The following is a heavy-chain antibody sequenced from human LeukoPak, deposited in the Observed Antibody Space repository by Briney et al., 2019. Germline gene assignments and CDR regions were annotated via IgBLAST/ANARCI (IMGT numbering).Heavy chain of an antibody. Sequence: GGSLRLSCAASGFTFSSQWMSWVRQAPGKGLEWVGRIKSKTDGGTTDYAAPVKGRFTISRDDSKNTLYLQMNSLKTEDTAVYYCTTDYDILTGYYGYFDYWGQGTLVTVSS. V-gene: IGHV3-15*01. D-gene: IGHD3-9*01. CDR2: IKSKTDGGTT. CDR1: GFTFSSQW. CDR3: TTDYDILTGYYGYFDY. J-gene: IGHJ4*02.